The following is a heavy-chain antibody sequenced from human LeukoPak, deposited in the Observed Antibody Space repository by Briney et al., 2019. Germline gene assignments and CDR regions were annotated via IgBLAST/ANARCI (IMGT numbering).Heavy chain of an antibody. Sequence: PGGSLRLSCAASGFTFSSYSMNWVRQAPGKGLEWVSSISSSSSYIYYADSVKGRFTISRDNSKNTLYLQMDSLRAEDTAVYYCARGGCGDCYSDYYYYYMDVWGKGTTVTVSS. CDR3: ARGGCGDCYSDYYYYYMDV. V-gene: IGHV3-21*01. CDR1: GFTFSSYS. CDR2: ISSSSSYI. J-gene: IGHJ6*03. D-gene: IGHD2-21*02.